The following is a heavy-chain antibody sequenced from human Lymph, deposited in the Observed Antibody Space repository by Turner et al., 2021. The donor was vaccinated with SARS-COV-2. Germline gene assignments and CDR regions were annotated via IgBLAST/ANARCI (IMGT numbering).Heavy chain of an antibody. CDR3: ARDGYYDSSGYYLRGEGVFDL. Sequence: QVQLQESGPGLVKPSETLSLTCTVSGGSISSYYWSWIRQPAGKGLEWIGRIYTSGSTNYNYSLKSRVTMSVDTSKNQFSLKLSSVTAADTAVYYFARDGYYDSSGYYLRGEGVFDLWGRGTLVTVSS. D-gene: IGHD3-22*01. V-gene: IGHV4-4*07. CDR2: IYTSGST. CDR1: GGSISSYY. J-gene: IGHJ2*01.